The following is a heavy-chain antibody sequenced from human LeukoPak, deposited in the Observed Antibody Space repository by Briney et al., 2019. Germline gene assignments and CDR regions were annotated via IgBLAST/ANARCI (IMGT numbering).Heavy chain of an antibody. CDR2: ISYDGSNK. D-gene: IGHD6-6*01. Sequence: PGGSLRLSCAASGFTFSSYAMHWVRQAPGKGLEWVAVISYDGSNKYYADSVKGRFTISRDNSKNTLYLQMNSLRAEDTAVYYCARGSSSAGLSIYYFDYWGQGTLVTVSS. CDR1: GFTFSSYA. CDR3: ARGSSSAGLSIYYFDY. V-gene: IGHV3-30-3*01. J-gene: IGHJ4*02.